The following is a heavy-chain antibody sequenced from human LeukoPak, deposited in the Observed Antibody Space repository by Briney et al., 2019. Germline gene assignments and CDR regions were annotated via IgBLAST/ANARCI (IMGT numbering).Heavy chain of an antibody. CDR3: ARAYDYGDSNWFDA. Sequence: PSGTLCLTCTVSGVSISSGGYYWIWIRQHPGKGLEGVVYIYYSGSTYYNPALKSRVTIPVAPSKNKFSLKLRYVTVADTAVYYCARAYDYGDSNWFDAWGQGTLVTVSS. CDR1: GVSISSGGYY. CDR2: IYYSGST. D-gene: IGHD4-17*01. V-gene: IGHV4-31*03. J-gene: IGHJ5*01.